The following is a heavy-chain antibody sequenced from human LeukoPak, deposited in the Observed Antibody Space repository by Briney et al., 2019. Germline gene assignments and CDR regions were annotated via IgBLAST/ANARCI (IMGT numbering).Heavy chain of an antibody. Sequence: GGSLRLSCAGSGFTFTNVWTKWVRQAPGKGLEWVGHIKTKTDGGTPDYAAVVKGRFTISRDDSKNTLYLQMNSLRAEDTALYYCATESFRKSGIDYWGQGTQVTVSS. V-gene: IGHV3-15*07. D-gene: IGHD5-12*01. CDR3: ATESFRKSGIDY. CDR2: IKTKTDGGTP. J-gene: IGHJ4*02. CDR1: GFTFTNVW.